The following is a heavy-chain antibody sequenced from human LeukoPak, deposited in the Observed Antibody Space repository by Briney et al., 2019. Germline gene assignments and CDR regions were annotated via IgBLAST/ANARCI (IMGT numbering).Heavy chain of an antibody. J-gene: IGHJ4*02. V-gene: IGHV3-30-3*01. CDR1: GFTFSSYA. CDR2: ILYDGSNK. Sequence: GRSLRLSCAASGFTFSSYAMHWVRQAPGKGLEWVAVILYDGSNKYYADSVKGRFTISRDNSKNTLYLQMNSLRAEDTAVYYCARASGSYWAGIGYWGQGTLVTVSS. CDR3: ARASGSYWAGIGY. D-gene: IGHD1-26*01.